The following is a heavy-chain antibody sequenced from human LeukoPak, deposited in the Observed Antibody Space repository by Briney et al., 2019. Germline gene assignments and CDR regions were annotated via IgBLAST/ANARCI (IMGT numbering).Heavy chain of an antibody. Sequence: GGSLRLSCAASGFTFSSYAMSWVRQAPGKGLEWVSAISGSGGSTYYADSMKGRFTISRDKARNSLYLQMNSLRVEDTAVYYCARDHRYAFDNWGHGTLVTVSS. CDR1: GFTFSSYA. CDR3: ARDHRYAFDN. J-gene: IGHJ4*01. CDR2: ISGSGGST. V-gene: IGHV3-23*01. D-gene: IGHD5-12*01.